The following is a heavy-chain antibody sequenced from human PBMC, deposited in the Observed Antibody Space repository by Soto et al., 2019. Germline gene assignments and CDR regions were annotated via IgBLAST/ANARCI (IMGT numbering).Heavy chain of an antibody. V-gene: IGHV4-31*03. CDR1: GGSISRGGYY. J-gene: IGHJ5*02. CDR3: ARTPTP. CDR2: IYYSGST. Sequence: HVQLQESGTDLVKPSQTLSLTCTVSGGSISRGGYYCCWIPQNPGKGLEWIGYIYYSGSTYYNPSLKSRVTVSVDTSKNQFSLKLSSVKAADTAVYYCARTPTPWGQGTLVTVSS.